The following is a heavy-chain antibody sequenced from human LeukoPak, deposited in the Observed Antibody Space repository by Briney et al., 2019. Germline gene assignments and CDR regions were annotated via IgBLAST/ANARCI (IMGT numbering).Heavy chain of an antibody. CDR2: IYYSGST. CDR3: ARTLGLYYFDY. V-gene: IGHV4-59*01. J-gene: IGHJ4*02. CDR1: GVSISSYN. D-gene: IGHD2-2*01. Sequence: SETLSLTCTVSGVSISSYNWSWIRQPPGKGLEWIGYIYYSGSTNYNPSLKSRVTISVDTSKNQFSLKLSSVTAADTAVYYCARTLGLYYFDYWGQGTLVTVSS.